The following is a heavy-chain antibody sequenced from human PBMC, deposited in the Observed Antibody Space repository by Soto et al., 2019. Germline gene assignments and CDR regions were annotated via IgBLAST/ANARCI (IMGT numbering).Heavy chain of an antibody. Sequence: ASVKVSCKDSGYTFTGYYMPWGRQAHGHGLEWMGWINHNSGGTNYAQKFQGRVTLTRDTSISTAYMQLSRLRSDDTAVYYCARGYSSGWGLYYFDYSGQVALFTVSS. J-gene: IGHJ4*02. CDR3: ARGYSSGWGLYYFDY. CDR1: GYTFTGYY. V-gene: IGHV1-2*02. D-gene: IGHD6-19*01. CDR2: INHNSGGT.